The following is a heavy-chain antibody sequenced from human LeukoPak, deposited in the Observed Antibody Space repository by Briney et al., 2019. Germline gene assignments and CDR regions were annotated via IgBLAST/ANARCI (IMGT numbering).Heavy chain of an antibody. Sequence: GGSLRLSCAASGFTFSSYAMSWVRQAPGKGLEWVSAISGSGGSTYYADSVKGRFTTSRDNAKNSLYLQMNSLRAEDTAVYYCARGIFYYGSGGYHYWGQGTLVTVSS. CDR2: ISGSGGST. J-gene: IGHJ4*02. V-gene: IGHV3-23*01. CDR1: GFTFSSYA. CDR3: ARGIFYYGSGGYHY. D-gene: IGHD3-10*01.